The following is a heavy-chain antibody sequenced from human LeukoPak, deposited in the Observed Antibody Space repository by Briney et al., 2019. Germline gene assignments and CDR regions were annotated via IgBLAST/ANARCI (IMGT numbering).Heavy chain of an antibody. CDR2: INPNRGAT. D-gene: IGHD6-13*01. V-gene: IGHV1-2*02. CDR3: ARAHLIAAAGYNWFDP. Sequence: ASVKVSCKASGYTFTAFYMHWVRQAPGQGLEWMGWINPNRGATNYAQKFQGRVTMTRDTSISTAYMELSRLRSDDTAVYYCARAHLIAAAGYNWFDPWGQGTLVTVSS. CDR1: GYTFTAFY. J-gene: IGHJ5*02.